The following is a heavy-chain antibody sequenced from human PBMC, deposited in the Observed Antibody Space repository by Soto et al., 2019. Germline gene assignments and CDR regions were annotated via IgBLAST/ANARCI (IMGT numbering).Heavy chain of an antibody. CDR1: GGTFSSYA. V-gene: IGHV1-18*01. J-gene: IGHJ5*02. CDR3: ARDPRYYGDYSNWFDP. CDR2: ISAYNGNT. D-gene: IGHD4-17*01. Sequence: ASVKVSCKASGGTFSSYAISWVRQAPGQGLEWMGWISAYNGNTNYAQKLQGRVTMTTDTSTSTAYMELRSLRSDDTAVYYCARDPRYYGDYSNWFDPWGQGTLVTVSS.